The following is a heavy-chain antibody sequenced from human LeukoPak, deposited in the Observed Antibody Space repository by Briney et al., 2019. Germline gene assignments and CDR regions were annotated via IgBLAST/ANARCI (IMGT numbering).Heavy chain of an antibody. Sequence: GGSLRLSCAASGFTFSSYAMHWVRQAPGKVLEWVAVISYDGSNKYYAESVKGRFTISRDNSKNTLYLQMNSLRAEDTAVYYCARDLPLEMATILGYWGQGILVTVSS. CDR1: GFTFSSYA. J-gene: IGHJ4*02. CDR3: ARDLPLEMATILGY. CDR2: ISYDGSNK. V-gene: IGHV3-30-3*01. D-gene: IGHD5-24*01.